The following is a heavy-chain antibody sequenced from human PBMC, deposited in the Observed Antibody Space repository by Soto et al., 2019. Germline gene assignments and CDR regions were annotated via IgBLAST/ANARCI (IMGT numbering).Heavy chain of an antibody. CDR3: ARERTGDPKFFDY. V-gene: IGHV4-61*01. CDR2: IYYSGTT. J-gene: IGHJ4*02. Sequence: SETLSLTCTVSGGSVSSGSYYWSWIWQPPGKGLEWIGYIYYSGTTHYNPSLKSRVTISVDTSKKQFSLKLTSVTAADTAVYYCARERTGDPKFFDYWGRGTLVTVSS. CDR1: GGSVSSGSYY. D-gene: IGHD1-1*01.